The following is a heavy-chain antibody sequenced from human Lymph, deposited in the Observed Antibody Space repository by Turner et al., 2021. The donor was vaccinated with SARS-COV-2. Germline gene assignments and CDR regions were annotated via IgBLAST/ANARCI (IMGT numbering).Heavy chain of an antibody. CDR1: GFTFDDYG. V-gene: IGHV3-9*01. D-gene: IGHD3-16*01. Sequence: EVQLVESGGGLVQSGRSLRLPCVASGFTFDDYGMHWVRQAPGKGLEWFSGISWNSGAIGYADSLKGRFTISRDNAKNSLYLQMNSLRAEDTALYYCAKGRGSYRAPFDYWGQGTQVTVSS. J-gene: IGHJ4*02. CDR3: AKGRGSYRAPFDY. CDR2: ISWNSGAI.